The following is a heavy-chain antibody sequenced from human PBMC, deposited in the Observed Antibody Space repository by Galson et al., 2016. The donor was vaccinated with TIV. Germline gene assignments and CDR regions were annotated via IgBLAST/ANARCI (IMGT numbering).Heavy chain of an antibody. V-gene: IGHV4-59*01. CDR2: IYYTGSV. CDR1: GGSINTYY. J-gene: IGHJ6*03. D-gene: IGHD5-12*01. CDR3: AGDKSGYDTVDHFYYYMDV. Sequence: SETLSLTCTVSGGSINTYYWSWIRQPPGKGLEWIGHIYYTGSVDYNPSLKSRVTLSMDRSKNQFSLRLSSVTAADTAVYFCAGDKSGYDTVDHFYYYMDVWGKGTTVTVSS.